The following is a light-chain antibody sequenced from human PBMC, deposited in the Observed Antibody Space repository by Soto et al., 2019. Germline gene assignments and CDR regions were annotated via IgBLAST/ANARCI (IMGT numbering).Light chain of an antibody. CDR1: SSNIGAGYD. Sequence: QLVLTQPPSVSGAPGQRVTISCTGSSSNIGAGYDVHWYLQLPGTAPKLLIYANNNRPSGVPDRFSGSKSGTSASLAITGLQAEDEADYFCQSYDSSLSGYVVFGGGTKLTVL. CDR3: QSYDSSLSGYVV. J-gene: IGLJ2*01. V-gene: IGLV1-40*01. CDR2: ANN.